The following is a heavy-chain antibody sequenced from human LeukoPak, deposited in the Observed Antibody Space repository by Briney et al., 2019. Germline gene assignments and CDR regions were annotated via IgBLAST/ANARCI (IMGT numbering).Heavy chain of an antibody. CDR3: AKGPDYDILTPIDY. J-gene: IGHJ4*02. CDR1: GFTFDDYG. Sequence: GRSLRLSCAASGFTFDDYGMSWVRQPPGKGLEWGSGINWNGGSTGYADSVKGRFTISRDNAKNSLYLQMNSLRAEDMALYYCAKGPDYDILTPIDYWGQGTLVTVSS. V-gene: IGHV3-20*04. D-gene: IGHD3-9*01. CDR2: INWNGGST.